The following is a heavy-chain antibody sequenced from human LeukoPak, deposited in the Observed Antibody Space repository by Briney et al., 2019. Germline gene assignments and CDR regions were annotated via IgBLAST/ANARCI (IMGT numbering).Heavy chain of an antibody. CDR1: GFTFTSYA. J-gene: IGHJ4*02. V-gene: IGHV3-23*01. CDR2: VSGNGGGT. D-gene: IGHD3-22*01. CDR3: AKGVYYDNSGYYYFDS. Sequence: GGSLRLSCAASGFTFTSYAMNWVRQAPGKALEWVSDVSGNGGGTYYADSVKGHFTISRDNSKNTVYLQMNSLRVEDTALYYCAKGVYYDNSGYYYFDSWGQGTLVTVSS.